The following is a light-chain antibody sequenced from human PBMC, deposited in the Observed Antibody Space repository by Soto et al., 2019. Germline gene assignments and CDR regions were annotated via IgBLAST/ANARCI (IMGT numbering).Light chain of an antibody. V-gene: IGKV1-5*03. CDR2: KAS. CDR3: QHYNSYSEA. CDR1: QTISSW. J-gene: IGKJ1*01. Sequence: IWMTQSPSLLSAYTGDRVTITCRASQTISSWLAWYQQKPGKAPKLLIYKASTLKSGVPSRFSGSGSGTEFTLTISSLQPDDFATYYCQHYNSYSEAFGQGTKVDIK.